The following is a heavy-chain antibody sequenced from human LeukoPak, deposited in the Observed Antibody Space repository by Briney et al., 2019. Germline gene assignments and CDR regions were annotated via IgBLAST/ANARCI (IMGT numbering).Heavy chain of an antibody. J-gene: IGHJ4*02. CDR1: GGSISSYY. V-gene: IGHV4-4*07. CDR3: ARSDERPPRFGELLSHFDY. Sequence: PSETLSLTCTVSGGSISSYYWSWIRQPAGKGLEWIGRIYTSGSTNYNPSLKSRVTMSVDTSKNQFSLKLSSVTAADTAVYYCARSDERPPRFGELLSHFDYWGQGTLVTVSS. CDR2: IYTSGST. D-gene: IGHD3-10*01.